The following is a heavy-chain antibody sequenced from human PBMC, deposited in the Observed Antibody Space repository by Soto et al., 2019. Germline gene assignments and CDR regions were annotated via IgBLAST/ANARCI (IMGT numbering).Heavy chain of an antibody. J-gene: IGHJ3*02. D-gene: IGHD1-26*01. CDR2: IYPHFGNT. V-gene: IGHV3-23*01. CDR3: AKDGGVVGAADSFDI. Sequence: GGSLRLSCAASGFTFTIYTMSWVRQAPGKGLEWVADIYPHFGNTYYADSVKGRFIISTDNSKNVLYLQMNSLRAEDTALYYCAKDGGVVGAADSFDIWGQGTMVT. CDR1: GFTFTIYT.